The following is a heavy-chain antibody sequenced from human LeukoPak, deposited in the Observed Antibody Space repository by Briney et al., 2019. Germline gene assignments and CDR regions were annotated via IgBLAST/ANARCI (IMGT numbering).Heavy chain of an antibody. J-gene: IGHJ4*02. CDR3: ARMVRGVMVYPYYFDY. CDR1: GYSISSGYY. CDR2: IYHSGST. Sequence: SETLSLTCTVSGYSISSGYYWGWIRQPPGKGLEWIGSIYHSGSTYYNPSLKSRVTISVDTSKNQFSLKLSSVTAADTAAYYCARMVRGVMVYPYYFDYWGQGTLVTVSS. V-gene: IGHV4-38-2*02. D-gene: IGHD3-10*01.